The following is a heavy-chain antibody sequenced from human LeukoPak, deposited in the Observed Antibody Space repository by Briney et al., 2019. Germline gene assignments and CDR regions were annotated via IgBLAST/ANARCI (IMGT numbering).Heavy chain of an antibody. D-gene: IGHD3-10*01. CDR3: ATRAVRGIIEFDY. Sequence: SQTLSLTCTVSGGSISSGDYYWSWIRQPPGKGLEWIGEINHRGSTSYNPSLKSRVIMSVDTSKSHFSLKLSSVTAADTAVYYCATRAVRGIIEFDYWGQGTLVTVSS. J-gene: IGHJ4*02. CDR1: GGSISSGDYY. CDR2: INHRGST. V-gene: IGHV4-30-4*01.